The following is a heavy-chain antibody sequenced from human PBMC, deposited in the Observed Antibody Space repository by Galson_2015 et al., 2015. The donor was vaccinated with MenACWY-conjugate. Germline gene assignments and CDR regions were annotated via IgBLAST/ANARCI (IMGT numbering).Heavy chain of an antibody. Sequence: SLRLSCAVSGFSFTNYAISWVRQAPGKGLEWVSGTDGTGSRTYYADSVKGRFTLSRDIPRNTVYMQMNSLRAEDTAVYWCAKDNRGSGAYYFDALDIWGQGTMVTVS. V-gene: IGHV3-23*05. J-gene: IGHJ3*02. CDR2: TDGTGSRT. CDR1: GFSFTNYA. D-gene: IGHD3-10*01. CDR3: AKDNRGSGAYYFDALDI.